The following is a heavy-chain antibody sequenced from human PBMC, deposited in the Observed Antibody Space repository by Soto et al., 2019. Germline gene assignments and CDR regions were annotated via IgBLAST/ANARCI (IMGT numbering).Heavy chain of an antibody. CDR1: GGSISSGDYY. Sequence: SETLSLTCTVSGGSISSGDYYWSWIRQPPGKGLEWIGYIYYSGSTYYNPSLKSRATISVDTSKNQFSLKLSSVTAADTAVYYCAFRKVVISSDAFDIWGQGTMVTVSS. CDR2: IYYSGST. D-gene: IGHD3-22*01. V-gene: IGHV4-30-4*01. J-gene: IGHJ3*02. CDR3: AFRKVVISSDAFDI.